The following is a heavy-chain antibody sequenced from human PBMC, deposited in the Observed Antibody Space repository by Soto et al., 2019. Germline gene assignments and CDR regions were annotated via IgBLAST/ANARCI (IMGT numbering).Heavy chain of an antibody. Sequence: SETLSLTDTFSGRSISSRIYYWACIPQPPGKGLEWIGSIYYSGSTYYNPSLKSRVTISVDTSKNQFSLKLSSVTAADTAVYYCARLVYDSSGYRPGWGQGTLVTVS. D-gene: IGHD3-22*01. V-gene: IGHV4-39*01. CDR2: IYYSGST. CDR1: GRSISSRIYY. CDR3: ARLVYDSSGYRPG. J-gene: IGHJ4*02.